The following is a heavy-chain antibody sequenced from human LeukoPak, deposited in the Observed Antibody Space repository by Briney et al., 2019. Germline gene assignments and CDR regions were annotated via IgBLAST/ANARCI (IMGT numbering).Heavy chain of an antibody. J-gene: IGHJ4*02. CDR3: ARAATYYDSSQTFDY. CDR2: FNPSGGST. V-gene: IGHV1-46*01. D-gene: IGHD3-22*01. CDR1: GYTFTSYY. Sequence: ASVKVSCKASGYTFTSYYIHWVRQAPGQVLEWMGIFNPSGGSTSYAQKFQGRVTMTRDTSTSTVYMELSSLRSEDTAVYYCARAATYYDSSQTFDYWGQGTLVTVSS.